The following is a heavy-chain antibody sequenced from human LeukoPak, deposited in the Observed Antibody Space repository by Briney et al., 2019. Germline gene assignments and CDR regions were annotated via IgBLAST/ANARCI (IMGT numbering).Heavy chain of an antibody. V-gene: IGHV3-30*18. CDR2: ISYDGSNK. CDR1: GFTFNSCG. J-gene: IGHJ4*02. D-gene: IGHD2-15*01. CDR3: AKNLGIANYYFDY. Sequence: GGSLRLSCAASGFTFNSCGMHWVRQAPGKGLEWVAVISYDGSNKHYEDSVKGRFTISRDNSKNTLYLQMNSLRLEDTALYYCAKNLGIANYYFDYWGQGTLVTVSS.